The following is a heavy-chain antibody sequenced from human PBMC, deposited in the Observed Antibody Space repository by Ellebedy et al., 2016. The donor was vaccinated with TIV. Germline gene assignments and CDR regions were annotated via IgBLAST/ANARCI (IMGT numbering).Heavy chain of an antibody. D-gene: IGHD2-8*02. J-gene: IGHJ3*01. CDR2: IGRDGRAT. V-gene: IGHV3-43*01. CDR1: GFAFDRFS. Sequence: GESLKISCAASGFAFDRFSMHWVRQVPGKGLEWVSLIGRDGRATFYADSVKGRFTISRDNSRNSLDLEMHSLRTEDSALYYCAKGTGGTKWVTFDAWGQGTTVTVAS. CDR3: AKGTGGTKWVTFDA.